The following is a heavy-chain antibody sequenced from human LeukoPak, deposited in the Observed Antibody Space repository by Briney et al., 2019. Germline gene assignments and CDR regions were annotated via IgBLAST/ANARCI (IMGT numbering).Heavy chain of an antibody. CDR1: GGSISNYF. CDR2: IYSSGST. Sequence: QASETLSLTCSVSGGSISNYFWTWIRQPPGKGLEWIGYIYSSGSTYYNPSLKSRVTISVDTSKNRFSLKLSTVTAADTAVYYCARGKDGDYGSPPDAFDIWGQGTMVTVSS. J-gene: IGHJ3*02. V-gene: IGHV4-59*08. CDR3: ARGKDGDYGSPPDAFDI. D-gene: IGHD4-17*01.